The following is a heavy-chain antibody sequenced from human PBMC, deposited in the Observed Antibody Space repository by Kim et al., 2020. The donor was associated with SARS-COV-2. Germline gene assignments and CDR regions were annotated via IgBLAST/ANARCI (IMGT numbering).Heavy chain of an antibody. CDR3: ARSSYYNYGMDV. J-gene: IGHJ6*02. CDR2: IYSAGTT. CDR1: GFIVSSNY. V-gene: IGHV3-53*01. Sequence: GGSLRLSCAASGFIVSSNYMSWVRQAPGKGLEWVSVIYSAGTTYYADSVKGRFTISRDNSKNTLYLQMNNLRAEDTAVYYCARSSYYNYGMDVWGQGTT. D-gene: IGHD2-15*01.